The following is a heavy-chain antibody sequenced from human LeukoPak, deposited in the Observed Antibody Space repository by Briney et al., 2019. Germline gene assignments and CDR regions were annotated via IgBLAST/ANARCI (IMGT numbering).Heavy chain of an antibody. D-gene: IGHD2-15*01. J-gene: IGHJ5*01. CDR3: ARRGLQGFCSVNSCHSFFDS. CDR1: GFSFSRHS. V-gene: IGHV3-23*01. Sequence: PGGSLRFSCVASGFSFSRHSISWVRQAPGKGLEWVSAITASGGESFYAESVEGRFSVSRDDSKSTVFLQMSSLTADDTGLYFCARRGLQGFCSVNSCHSFFDSWGRGTRVIVSS. CDR2: ITASGGES.